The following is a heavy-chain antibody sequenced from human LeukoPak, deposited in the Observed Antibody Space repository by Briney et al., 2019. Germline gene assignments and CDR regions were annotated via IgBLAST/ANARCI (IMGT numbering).Heavy chain of an antibody. J-gene: IGHJ4*02. Sequence: TLSLTCTVSGGSISSGSYYWSWIGQPAGKGLGWIGRIYTSGRNNYNPSLKSRVIISVDTSKNQFSLELSSVTAADTAVYYCAREDRYCSGGSCYSWGQGTLVTVSS. CDR2: IYTSGRN. CDR1: GGSISSGSYY. CDR3: AREDRYCSGGSCYS. D-gene: IGHD2-15*01. V-gene: IGHV4-61*02.